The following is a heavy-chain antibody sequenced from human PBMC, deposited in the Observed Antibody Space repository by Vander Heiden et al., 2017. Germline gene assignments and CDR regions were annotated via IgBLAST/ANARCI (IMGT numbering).Heavy chain of an antibody. V-gene: IGHV3-23*01. CDR3: AKDGDDYVWGSWGY. Sequence: EVQLLESGGGLVQPGGSLRLSCAAAAFTFSGYAMSWVPQAPGKGVEWVSAISGSGGSTYYADSVKGRFTISRDNSKNTLYLQMNSLRAEDTAVYYCAKDGDDYVWGSWGYWGQGTLVTVSS. D-gene: IGHD3-16*01. CDR1: AFTFSGYA. CDR2: ISGSGGST. J-gene: IGHJ4*02.